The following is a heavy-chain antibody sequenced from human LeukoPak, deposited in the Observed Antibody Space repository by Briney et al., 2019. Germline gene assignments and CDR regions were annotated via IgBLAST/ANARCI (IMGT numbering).Heavy chain of an antibody. Sequence: ASVKVSCKASGYTFTGYYMHWVRQAPGQGLEWMGWINPNSGGTNYAQKFQGRVTMTRDTSIRTAYMELSRLRSDDTAVYYCARAGVAARHLDYWGQGTLVTVSS. J-gene: IGHJ4*02. V-gene: IGHV1-2*02. D-gene: IGHD6-6*01. CDR1: GYTFTGYY. CDR2: INPNSGGT. CDR3: ARAGVAARHLDY.